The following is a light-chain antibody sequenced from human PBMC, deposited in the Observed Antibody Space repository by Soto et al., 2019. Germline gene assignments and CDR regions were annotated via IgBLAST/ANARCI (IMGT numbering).Light chain of an antibody. CDR2: DAS. CDR1: QSVSSY. CDR3: QQRSNWPPWT. Sequence: EIVLTQSPATLSLSPGERATLSCRASQSVSSYLAWYQQKPGQAPRLLIYDASNRATGIPARFSGSGSGTDFXLXIXSLXPXXFAVYYCQQRSNWPPWTFGQGTKVEIK. V-gene: IGKV3-11*01. J-gene: IGKJ1*01.